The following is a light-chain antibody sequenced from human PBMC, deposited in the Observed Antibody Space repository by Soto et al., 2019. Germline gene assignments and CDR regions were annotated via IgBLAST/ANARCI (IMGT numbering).Light chain of an antibody. CDR2: GAS. V-gene: IGKV3-15*01. CDR3: QQYNNWPYT. J-gene: IGKJ2*01. Sequence: EIVMTQSPATLAVSPGERAALSCRASQSVSSNFAWYQQKPGQAPRLLIYGASSRATGNPARFSGSGSGTEFTLSISSLQSEDFAVYYCQQYNNWPYTFGLGTKLEMK. CDR1: QSVSSN.